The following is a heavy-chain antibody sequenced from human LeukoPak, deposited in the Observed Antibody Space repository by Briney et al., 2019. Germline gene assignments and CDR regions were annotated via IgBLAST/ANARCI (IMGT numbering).Heavy chain of an antibody. CDR1: GLTFTSHG. Sequence: GGSLSLSCTTSGLTFTSHGFHWLRQVVGKRLEWVAFVRNDGSDTYHANSVKGRFSISRDDSKNTLYLQMNSLRPEDTAIYYCARDRGKDYFDSWGQGTQVTVSS. V-gene: IGHV3-30*02. CDR3: ARDRGKDYFDS. J-gene: IGHJ4*02. D-gene: IGHD4-23*01. CDR2: VRNDGSDT.